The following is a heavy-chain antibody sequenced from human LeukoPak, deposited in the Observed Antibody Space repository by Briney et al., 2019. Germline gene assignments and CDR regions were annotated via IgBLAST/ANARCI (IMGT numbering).Heavy chain of an antibody. J-gene: IGHJ4*02. Sequence: SQTLSLTCTVSGGSISSGSYYWSWIRQPAGKGLEWIGRIYTSGSTNYNPSLKGRVTISVDTSKNQFSLKLSSVTAADTAVYYCARGLREQWLVNGPFDYWGQGTLVTVSS. CDR1: GGSISSGSYY. D-gene: IGHD6-19*01. V-gene: IGHV4-61*02. CDR3: ARGLREQWLVNGPFDY. CDR2: IYTSGST.